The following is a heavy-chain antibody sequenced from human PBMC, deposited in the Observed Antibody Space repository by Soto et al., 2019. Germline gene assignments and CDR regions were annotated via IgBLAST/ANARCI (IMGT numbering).Heavy chain of an antibody. Sequence: SETLSLTCAVYGGSFSGYYWSWIRQPPGKGLEWIGEINHSGSTNYNPSLKSRVTISVDTSKNQFSLKLSSVTAADTAVYYCARRLRYYDSSGYYPRQFDYWGQGTLVTVSS. J-gene: IGHJ4*02. CDR2: INHSGST. CDR1: GGSFSGYY. CDR3: ARRLRYYDSSGYYPRQFDY. V-gene: IGHV4-34*01. D-gene: IGHD3-22*01.